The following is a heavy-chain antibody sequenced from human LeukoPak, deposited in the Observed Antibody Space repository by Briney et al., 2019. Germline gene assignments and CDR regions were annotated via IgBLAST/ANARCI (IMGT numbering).Heavy chain of an antibody. CDR3: ARHGLYDSTDYWTFQH. D-gene: IGHD3-22*01. CDR2: ISSSSNYK. J-gene: IGHJ1*01. V-gene: IGHV3-11*06. Sequence: PGGSLRLSCAASGFTFSDNYMSWIRQAPGKGLEWISYISSSSNYKNYADSVQGRFTISRDNAKSSLYLQMNGLRAVDTAVYYCARHGLYDSTDYWTFQHWGQGTLVTVSS. CDR1: GFTFSDNY.